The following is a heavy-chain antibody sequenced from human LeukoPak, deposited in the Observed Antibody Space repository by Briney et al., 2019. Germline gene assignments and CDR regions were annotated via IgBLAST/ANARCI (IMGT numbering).Heavy chain of an antibody. V-gene: IGHV3-73*01. D-gene: IGHD3-22*01. Sequence: GGSLRLSCAASGFTFSGSARHWVRQASGKGLEWVARIRRKAHSYAAAYAASVKGRFTISRDDSKNTAYLQMNSLKTEDTAAYYCTRHYYYDSSGYHFDYWGQGTLVTVSS. CDR2: IRRKAHSYAA. CDR3: TRHYYYDSSGYHFDY. J-gene: IGHJ4*02. CDR1: GFTFSGSA.